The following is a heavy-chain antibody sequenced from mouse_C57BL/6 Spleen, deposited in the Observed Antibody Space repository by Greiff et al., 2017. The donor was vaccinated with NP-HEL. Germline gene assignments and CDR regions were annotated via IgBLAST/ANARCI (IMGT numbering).Heavy chain of an antibody. CDR1: GYTFTDYY. J-gene: IGHJ2*01. CDR2: INPNNGGT. D-gene: IGHD1-1*01. CDR3: ARFRITTVSYYFDY. Sequence: EVKLQQSGPELVKPGASVKISCKASGYTFTDYYMNWVKQSHGKSLEWIGDINPNNGGTSYNQKFKGKATLTVDKSSSTAYMELRSLTSEDSAVYYCARFRITTVSYYFDYWGQGTTLTVSS. V-gene: IGHV1-26*01.